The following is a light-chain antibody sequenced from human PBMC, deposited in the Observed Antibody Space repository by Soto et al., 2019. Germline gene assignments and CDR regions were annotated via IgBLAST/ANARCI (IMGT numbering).Light chain of an antibody. J-gene: IGKJ5*01. CDR3: QHRMNWPLT. V-gene: IGKV3-11*01. CDR1: QSVSSY. CDR2: DAS. Sequence: EIVLTHSPATLSLSPGERATLSCRASQSVSSYLLWYQQKPGQTPRLLIYDASNRATGIPARFSGSGSETDFTLTISSLEPEDFAVYYCQHRMNWPLTFGQGTRLEIK.